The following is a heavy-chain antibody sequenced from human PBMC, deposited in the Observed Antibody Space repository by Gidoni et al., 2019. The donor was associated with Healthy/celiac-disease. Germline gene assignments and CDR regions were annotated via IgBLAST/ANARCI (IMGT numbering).Heavy chain of an antibody. Sequence: QVQLVESGGGVVQPGRSLRLSCAASGFTFSSYGMHWVRQAPGKGLEWVAVIWYDGSNKYYADSVKGRFTISRDNSKNTLYLQMNSLRAEDTAVYYCARDGSSSWYYFDYWGQGTLVTVSS. CDR1: GFTFSSYG. V-gene: IGHV3-33*01. D-gene: IGHD6-13*01. CDR3: ARDGSSSWYYFDY. CDR2: IWYDGSNK. J-gene: IGHJ4*02.